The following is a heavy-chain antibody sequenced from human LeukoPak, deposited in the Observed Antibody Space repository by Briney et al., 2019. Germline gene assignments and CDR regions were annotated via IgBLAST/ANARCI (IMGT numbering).Heavy chain of an antibody. J-gene: IGHJ4*02. V-gene: IGHV3-30-3*01. Sequence: GGSLRLSCAASGFAFSSYAMHWVREAPGKGLEWVAVISYDGSNKYYADSVKGRFTISRDNSKNTLYLQMNSLRAEDTAVYYCATEEFDYWGQGTLVTVSS. CDR2: ISYDGSNK. CDR1: GFAFSSYA. CDR3: ATEEFDY.